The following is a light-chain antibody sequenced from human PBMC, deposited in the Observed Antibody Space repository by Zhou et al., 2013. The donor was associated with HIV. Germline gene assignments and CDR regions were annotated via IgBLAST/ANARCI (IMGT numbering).Light chain of an antibody. CDR2: DAS. V-gene: IGKV3D-20*01. J-gene: IGKJ1*01. Sequence: EIVLTQSPATLSLSPGERVTLSCGASQSVSGSYLAWYQQKPGLAPRLVMFDASSRATGIPDRFSGSGSGTDFTLTISRLEPEDFAVYYCQQYGSSPPTFGQGTKVEIK. CDR1: QSVSGSY. CDR3: QQYGSSPPT.